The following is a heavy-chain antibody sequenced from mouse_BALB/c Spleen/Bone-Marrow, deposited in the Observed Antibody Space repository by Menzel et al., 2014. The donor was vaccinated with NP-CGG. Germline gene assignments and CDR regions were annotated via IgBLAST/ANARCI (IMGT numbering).Heavy chain of an antibody. D-gene: IGHD2-3*01. V-gene: IGHV1S56*01. Sequence: VKLMESGPELVKPGASVRMSCKASGYTFTTYYIHWVKQRPGQGLEWIGWIYPSNVNTNYSEKFRGKATLTADKSSSTAYMQLSSLTSEDSAVYFCARWLLPYYAMDYWGQGTSVTVSS. J-gene: IGHJ4*01. CDR3: ARWLLPYYAMDY. CDR1: GYTFTTYY. CDR2: IYPSNVNT.